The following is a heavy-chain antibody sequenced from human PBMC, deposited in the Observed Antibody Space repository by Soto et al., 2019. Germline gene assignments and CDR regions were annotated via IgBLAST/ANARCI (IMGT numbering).Heavy chain of an antibody. Sequence: ASVKVSCKASGYTFTDDGISWVRQAPGQGLEWSGGIIPILNSPAYAQKFKARVVITADEITNTAYMELNSLRFDDTAVYYCAREAPYCTSATCPKFYDMDVWGQGTTVTVSS. V-gene: IGHV1-69*13. CDR2: IIPILNSP. CDR3: AREAPYCTSATCPKFYDMDV. D-gene: IGHD2-2*01. CDR1: GYTFTDDG. J-gene: IGHJ6*02.